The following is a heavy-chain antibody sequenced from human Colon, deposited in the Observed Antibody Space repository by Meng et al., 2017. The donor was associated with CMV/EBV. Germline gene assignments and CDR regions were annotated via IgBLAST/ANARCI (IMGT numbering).Heavy chain of an antibody. Sequence: LSLTCAASGFTFDDYAMHWVRQAPGKGLEWVSGISWNSGSIGYADSVKGRFTISRDNAKNSLYLQMNSLRAEDTALYYCAKDIWIGHRLTGYSSGWDYWGQGTLVTVSS. CDR2: ISWNSGSI. J-gene: IGHJ4*02. CDR1: GFTFDDYA. D-gene: IGHD6-19*01. CDR3: AKDIWIGHRLTGYSSGWDY. V-gene: IGHV3-9*01.